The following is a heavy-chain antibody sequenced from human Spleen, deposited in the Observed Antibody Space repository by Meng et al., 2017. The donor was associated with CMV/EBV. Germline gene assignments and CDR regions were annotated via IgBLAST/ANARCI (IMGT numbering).Heavy chain of an antibody. D-gene: IGHD2-2*01. J-gene: IGHJ4*02. CDR3: ARDPFIVVVPAAPW. Sequence: ASVKVSCKTSGYTFTAYYFHWVRQAPGQGLEWMGWINPNSGGTNYAQKFQGRVTMTRDTSISTAYMELSRLRSDDTAVYYCARDPFIVVVPAAPWWGQGTLVTVSS. V-gene: IGHV1-2*02. CDR2: INPNSGGT. CDR1: GYTFTAYY.